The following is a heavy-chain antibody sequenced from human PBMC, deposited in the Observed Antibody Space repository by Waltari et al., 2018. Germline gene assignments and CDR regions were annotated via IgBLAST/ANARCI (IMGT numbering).Heavy chain of an antibody. CDR2: INHSGST. J-gene: IGHJ6*03. CDR3: ARSRVLEWLLYGGYYYYYYMDV. V-gene: IGHV4-34*01. Sequence: QVQLQQWGAGLLKPSETLSLTCAVYGGSFSGYYWSWIRQPPGKGLEWIGEINHSGSTNDNPSLKSRVTISVDTSKNQCSLKLSSVTAADTAVYYCARSRVLEWLLYGGYYYYYYMDVWGKGTTVTVSS. CDR1: GGSFSGYY. D-gene: IGHD3-3*01.